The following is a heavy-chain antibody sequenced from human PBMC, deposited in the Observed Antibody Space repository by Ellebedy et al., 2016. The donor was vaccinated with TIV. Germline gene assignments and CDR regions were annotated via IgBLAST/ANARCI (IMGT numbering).Heavy chain of an antibody. V-gene: IGHV1-46*04. J-gene: IGHJ4*02. CDR3: ARARSSGWSHTPDY. CDR1: GYTFSNYF. Sequence: AASVKVSCKASGYTFSNYFVHWLRQAPGQGLEWMGIINPSSCSTTYAQKLQGRLTMTRDTSTSTVYMELSSLRSEDTAVYYCARARSSGWSHTPDYWGQGLLVTVSS. CDR2: INPSSCST. D-gene: IGHD6-19*01.